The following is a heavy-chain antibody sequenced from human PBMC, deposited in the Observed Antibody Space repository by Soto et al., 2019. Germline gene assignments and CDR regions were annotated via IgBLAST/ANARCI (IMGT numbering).Heavy chain of an antibody. J-gene: IGHJ3*02. V-gene: IGHV4-31*03. CDR2: IYYSGST. D-gene: IGHD3-16*02. CDR1: GGSISSGGYY. CDR3: ASRSRYDYIWGSYRPNDAFDI. Sequence: PSETLSLTCTVSGGSISSGGYYWSWIRQHPGKGLEWIGYIYYSGSTYYNPSLKSRVTISVDTSKNQFSLKLSSVTAADTAVYYCASRSRYDYIWGSYRPNDAFDIWGQGTMVTVSS.